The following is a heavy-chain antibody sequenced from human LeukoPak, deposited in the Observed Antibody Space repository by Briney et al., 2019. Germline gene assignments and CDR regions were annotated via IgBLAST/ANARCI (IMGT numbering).Heavy chain of an antibody. CDR2: IYYSGST. J-gene: IGHJ2*01. CDR3: ARVGTGGWYFDL. CDR1: GVSFISHY. V-gene: IGHV4-59*11. Sequence: TSETLSLTCTVSGVSFISHYWSWIRQPPGKGLEWIGYIYYSGSTNYNPTLRGRVTISVDTSKNQFSPKLYSVTAADTAVYYCARVGTGGWYFDLWGRGTLVTVSS. D-gene: IGHD6-13*01.